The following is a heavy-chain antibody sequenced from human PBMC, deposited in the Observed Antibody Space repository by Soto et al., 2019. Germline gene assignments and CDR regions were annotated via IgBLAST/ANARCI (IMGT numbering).Heavy chain of an antibody. J-gene: IGHJ4*02. CDR1: GGSISSYY. CDR3: ARHRIAAAGTFGSFDY. D-gene: IGHD6-13*01. CDR2: IYYSGST. Sequence: LSLTCTVSGGSISSYYWSWIRQPPGKGLEWIGYIYYSGSTNYNPSLKSRVTISVDTSKNQFSLKLSSVTAADTAVYYCARHRIAAAGTFGSFDYWGQGTLVTVSS. V-gene: IGHV4-59*08.